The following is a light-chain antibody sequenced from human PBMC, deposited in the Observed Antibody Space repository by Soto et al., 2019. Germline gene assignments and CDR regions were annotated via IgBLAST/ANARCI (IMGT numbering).Light chain of an antibody. CDR1: ESVSSN. Sequence: EVVITQSPATLSVSPGERATLSCRASESVSSNLAWYQQRPGQAPRLVIYGASTRATGIPARFSGGGSGTEFNLTISSLQPEDFATYYCQQYNSFIWKFGQGTKVDIK. V-gene: IGKV3-15*01. CDR3: QQYNSFIWK. CDR2: GAS. J-gene: IGKJ1*01.